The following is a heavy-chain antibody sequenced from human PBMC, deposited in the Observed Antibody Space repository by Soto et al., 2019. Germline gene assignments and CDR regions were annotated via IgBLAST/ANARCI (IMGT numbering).Heavy chain of an antibody. CDR1: GGSIIESDFY. J-gene: IGHJ4*02. D-gene: IGHD4-17*01. Sequence: QVQLQESGPGLVKPSQTLSLTCTVSGGSIIESDFYWSWIRQRPGKGLEWIGFLYYSGGAYYNASLIGRVTMSVDTSKNQFSLNLTSVTAADTAVYYCASGQDYGPRFDYWGRGALVTVS. CDR3: ASGQDYGPRFDY. V-gene: IGHV4-31*03. CDR2: LYYSGGA.